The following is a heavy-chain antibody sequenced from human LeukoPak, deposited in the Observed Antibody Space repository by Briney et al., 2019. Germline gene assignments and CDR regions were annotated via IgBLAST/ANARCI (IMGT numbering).Heavy chain of an antibody. CDR3: ARDVLRWFGEPQPDYFDY. CDR2: ISSSSSYI. Sequence: PGGSLRLSCAASGFTFSSYAMSWVRQAPGKGLEWVSSISSSSSYIYYADSVKGRFTISRDNAKNSLYLQMNSLRAEDTAVYYCARDVLRWFGEPQPDYFDYWGQGTLVTVSS. CDR1: GFTFSSYA. D-gene: IGHD3-10*01. V-gene: IGHV3-21*01. J-gene: IGHJ4*02.